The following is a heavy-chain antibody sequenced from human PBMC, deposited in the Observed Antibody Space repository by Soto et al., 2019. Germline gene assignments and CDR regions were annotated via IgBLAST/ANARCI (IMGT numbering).Heavy chain of an antibody. V-gene: IGHV1-69*01. J-gene: IGHJ4*02. CDR1: GGTITDYL. D-gene: IGHD4-17*01. CDR2: IIPVSGTT. Sequence: VQLVQSGAEVKKPGSSLKVSCSISGGTITDYLISWLRQAPGQGLEWMGGIIPVSGTTYFAQKFQDRVTITADDSTKTAYVELGCLRSEDTAVYYCARGGLTTVTLDYWGQGTLVTVSS. CDR3: ARGGLTTVTLDY.